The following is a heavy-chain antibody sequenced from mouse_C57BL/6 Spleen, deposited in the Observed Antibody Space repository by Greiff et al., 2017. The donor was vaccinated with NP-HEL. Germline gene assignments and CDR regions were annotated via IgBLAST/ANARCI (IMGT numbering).Heavy chain of an antibody. CDR2: ISYDGSN. CDR1: GYSITSGYY. CDR3: ARLLFTTVVASYWYFDV. Sequence: DVHLVESGPGLVKPSQSLSLTCSVTGYSITSGYYWNWIRQFPGNKLEWMGYISYDGSNNYNPSLKNRISITRDTSKNQFFLKLNSVTTEDTATYYCARLLFTTVVASYWYFDVWGTGTTVTVSS. J-gene: IGHJ1*03. D-gene: IGHD1-1*01. V-gene: IGHV3-6*01.